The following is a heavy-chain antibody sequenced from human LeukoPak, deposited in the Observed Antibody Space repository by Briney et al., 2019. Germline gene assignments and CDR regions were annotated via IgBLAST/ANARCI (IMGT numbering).Heavy chain of an antibody. J-gene: IGHJ4*02. D-gene: IGHD2-15*01. V-gene: IGHV4-30-4*01. CDR1: NDSISSGDYY. CDR3: VREILYCSGGSCYRGPFDN. CDR2: IFHRGGT. Sequence: SETLSLTCTVSNDSISSGDYYWNWIRQPPGKGLEWIGYIFHRGGTSYNPSLKSRILFSVDTSQNQFSLKLNSVAAADTAVYYCVREILYCSGGSCYRGPFDNWGQGTLVTVSS.